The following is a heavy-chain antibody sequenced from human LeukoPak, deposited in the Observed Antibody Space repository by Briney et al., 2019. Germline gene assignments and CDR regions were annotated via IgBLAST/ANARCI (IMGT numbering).Heavy chain of an antibody. CDR3: ARGLYYYYMDV. Sequence: ASVKVSCKPSAGTFSSYAISWVRQAPGPGLEWMGGIIPIFGTANYAQKFQGRVTITTDESTSTAYMELSSLRSEDTAVYYCARGLYYYYMDVWGKGTTVTVSS. J-gene: IGHJ6*03. CDR1: AGTFSSYA. V-gene: IGHV1-69*05. CDR2: IIPIFGTA.